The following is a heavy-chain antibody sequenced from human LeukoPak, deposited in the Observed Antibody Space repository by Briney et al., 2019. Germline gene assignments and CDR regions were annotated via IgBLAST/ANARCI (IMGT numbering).Heavy chain of an antibody. CDR2: INHSGST. J-gene: IGHJ4*02. D-gene: IGHD3-10*01. Sequence: SETLSLTCAVYGGSFSGYYWSWIRQPPGKGLEWIGEINHSGSTNYNPSLKSRVTISVDTSKNQFSLKLSSVTAADTAVYYCARLGYYYGSGSYYTSSDYWGQGTLVTVSS. CDR1: GGSFSGYY. CDR3: ARLGYYYGSGSYYTSSDY. V-gene: IGHV4-34*01.